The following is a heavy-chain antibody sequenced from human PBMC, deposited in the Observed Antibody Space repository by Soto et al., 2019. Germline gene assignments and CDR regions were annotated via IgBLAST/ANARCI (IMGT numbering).Heavy chain of an antibody. V-gene: IGHV1-46*03. D-gene: IGHD6-13*01. CDR1: GYTFTSYY. CDR2: INPSGGST. CDR3: ARDPYSSSWYYYYGMDV. J-gene: IGHJ6*02. Sequence: QVQLVQSGAEVKKPGASVKVSCKASGYTFTSYYMHWVRQAPGQGLEWMGIINPSGGSTSYAQKFQGRVTMTRDTSTSTVYMELSSLRSEDTAVYYCARDPYSSSWYYYYGMDVWGQGTTVTVSS.